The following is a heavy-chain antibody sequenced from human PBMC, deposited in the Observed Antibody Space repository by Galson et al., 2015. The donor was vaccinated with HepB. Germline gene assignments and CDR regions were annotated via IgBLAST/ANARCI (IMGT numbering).Heavy chain of an antibody. CDR2: IKSKTFGGTT. CDR1: GFPFGNYA. V-gene: IGHV3-49*03. D-gene: IGHD2-15*01. Sequence: SLRLYCEGSGFPFGNYAMSWFRQAPGKGLEWLGYIKSKTFGGTTQYAASVRGRFTIPRDDSASLAYLQMNNLRIEDTAMYYCTLGGAAAYWGQGTLVTVSS. J-gene: IGHJ4*02. CDR3: TLGGAAAY.